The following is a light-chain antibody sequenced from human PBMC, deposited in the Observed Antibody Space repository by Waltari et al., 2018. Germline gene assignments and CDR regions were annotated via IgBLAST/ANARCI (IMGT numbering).Light chain of an antibody. CDR2: WAS. Sequence: DIVMTQSPDSLAVSLGERATINCKSSQSVLYSSNNKNYLAWYQQKPGQPPKLLIYWASPRQSRVPYRFSGSGSVTDFTLTFSTLQAEAVASYSCQQYYSTPPTFGQGTKVEIK. V-gene: IGKV4-1*01. CDR3: QQYYSTPPT. J-gene: IGKJ1*01. CDR1: QSVLYSSNNKNY.